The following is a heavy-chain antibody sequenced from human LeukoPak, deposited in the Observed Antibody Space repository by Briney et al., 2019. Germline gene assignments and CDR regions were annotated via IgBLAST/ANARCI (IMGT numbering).Heavy chain of an antibody. Sequence: SETLSLTCTVSGGSISSSTFYWGWIRQPPGKGLEWIGEIYHSGNTNYHPSLKSRVTISLDKSKNQFSLNLSSVTAADTAVYYCARVGALGGHDYWGQGTLVTVSS. J-gene: IGHJ4*02. CDR1: GGSISSSTFY. CDR3: ARVGALGGHDY. V-gene: IGHV4-39*07. D-gene: IGHD1-26*01. CDR2: IYHSGNT.